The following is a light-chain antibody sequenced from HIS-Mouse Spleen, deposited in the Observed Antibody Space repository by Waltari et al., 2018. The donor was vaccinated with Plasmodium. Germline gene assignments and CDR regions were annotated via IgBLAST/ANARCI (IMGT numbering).Light chain of an antibody. J-gene: IGLJ3*02. V-gene: IGLV3-10*01. CDR2: EDR. CDR1: ALPKKY. Sequence: SYELTQPPSVSVSPGQTARTTSSGDALPKKYAYWYQQKSGQAPVLVIYEDRKRPSGIPERFSGSSSGTMATLTISGAQVEDEADYYCYSTDSSGNHRVFGGGTKLTVL. CDR3: YSTDSSGNHRV.